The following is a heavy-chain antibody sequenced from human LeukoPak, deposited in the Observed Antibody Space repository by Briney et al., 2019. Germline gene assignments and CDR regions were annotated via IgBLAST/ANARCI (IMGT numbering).Heavy chain of an antibody. CDR1: GFTFSTYS. Sequence: GGSLRLSCSASGFTFSTYSMHWVRQAPGMGLEFVSAISTDGGSTFYADSVKGRFTISRDNSKDTLYLQMSSLRAEDTAVYYCVKDFAYGYGYGPFDYWGQGTLVTVSS. J-gene: IGHJ4*02. V-gene: IGHV3-64D*09. CDR2: ISTDGGST. CDR3: VKDFAYGYGYGPFDY. D-gene: IGHD5-18*01.